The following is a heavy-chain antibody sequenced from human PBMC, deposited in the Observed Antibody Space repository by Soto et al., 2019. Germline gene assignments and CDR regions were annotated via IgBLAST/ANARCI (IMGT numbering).Heavy chain of an antibody. J-gene: IGHJ2*01. Sequence: KRLEYISIIDSNGQITDYAESVKGRFAISRDNSKNTLYLQMTSLRTDDTAVYYCFFFQAQDGIRACSSVSAFLLNRSSDL. V-gene: IGHV3-64D*06. CDR3: FFFQAQDGIRACSSVSAFLLNRSSDL. D-gene: IGHD6-6*01. CDR2: IDSNGQIT.